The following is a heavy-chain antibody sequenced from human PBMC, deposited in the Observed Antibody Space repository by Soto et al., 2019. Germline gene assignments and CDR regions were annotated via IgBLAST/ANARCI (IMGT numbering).Heavy chain of an antibody. CDR2: IYYSGST. CDR1: GGSISSYY. CDR3: ARDIMGTNYYYYGMDV. Sequence: SETLSLTCTVSGGSISSYYWSWIRQPPGKGLEWIGYIYYSGSTNYNPSLKSRVTISVDTSKNQFSLKLSSVTAADTAVYYCARDIMGTNYYYYGMDVWGQGTAVTVS. D-gene: IGHD2-8*01. V-gene: IGHV4-59*01. J-gene: IGHJ6*02.